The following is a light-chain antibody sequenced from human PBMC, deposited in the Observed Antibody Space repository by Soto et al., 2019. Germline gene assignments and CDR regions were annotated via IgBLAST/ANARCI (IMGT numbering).Light chain of an antibody. V-gene: IGLV2-8*01. Sequence: QSALTQPPSASGSPGQSVTISCTGTKSDIGVYDFVSWYQHHPGKAPRLIIYEVVQRPSGVSDRFSGSKSGNTASLTVSGLQAADEADYFCKSYAGSNTYVFGSGTKLTVL. J-gene: IGLJ1*01. CDR1: KSDIGVYDF. CDR2: EVV. CDR3: KSYAGSNTYV.